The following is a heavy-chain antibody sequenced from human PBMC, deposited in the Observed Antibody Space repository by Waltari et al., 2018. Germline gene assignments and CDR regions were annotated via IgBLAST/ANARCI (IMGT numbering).Heavy chain of an antibody. D-gene: IGHD1-1*01. CDR1: GFTCSNFW. Sequence: VKLVESGGGLVQPGGSLRLSCVASGFTCSNFWLHRVHQAPGKGLVWVSRIKSDGSSARYADSVKGRFVVSRDNAKNTLYLEINSLGAEDTAVYYCARGGDDDNWYPGFFDSWGQGTLVTVSS. V-gene: IGHV3-74*01. CDR3: ARGGDDDNWYPGFFDS. J-gene: IGHJ4*02. CDR2: IKSDGSSA.